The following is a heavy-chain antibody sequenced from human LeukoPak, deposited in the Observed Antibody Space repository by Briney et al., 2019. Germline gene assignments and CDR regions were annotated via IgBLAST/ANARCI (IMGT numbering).Heavy chain of an antibody. Sequence: HGASLKISCKGSGYSFTSYWIGWVRQMPGKGLEWMGIIYPGDSDTIYSPSSQGQVTLSADKSISTAYLQWSSLKASDTAMYYCARNDFWSASWFDPWGQGTLVTVSS. CDR1: GYSFTSYW. D-gene: IGHD3-3*01. J-gene: IGHJ5*02. CDR2: IYPGDSDT. CDR3: ARNDFWSASWFDP. V-gene: IGHV5-51*01.